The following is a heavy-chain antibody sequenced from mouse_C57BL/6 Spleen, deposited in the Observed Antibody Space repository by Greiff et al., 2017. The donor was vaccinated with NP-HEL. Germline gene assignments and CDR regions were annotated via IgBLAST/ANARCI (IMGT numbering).Heavy chain of an antibody. J-gene: IGHJ2*01. CDR3: ARSSNYYGSNFDD. Sequence: VQLQQSGPELVKPGASVKISCKASGYAFSSSWMNWVKQRPGKGLEWIGRIYPGDGDTNYNGKFKGKATLTADKSSSTAYMQLSSLTSEDSAVYFCARSSNYYGSNFDDWGQGTTLTVSS. D-gene: IGHD1-1*01. CDR1: GYAFSSSW. CDR2: IYPGDGDT. V-gene: IGHV1-82*01.